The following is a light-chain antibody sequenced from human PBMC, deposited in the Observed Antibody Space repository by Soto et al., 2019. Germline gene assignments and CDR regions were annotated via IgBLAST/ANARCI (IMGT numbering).Light chain of an antibody. Sequence: DIQLTQSPSSLSASVGDRVSITCRTSQTISTFLNWYHHRPGQAPKLLIYSISNLQSGVPSRFSGGGAGTESTLTISSLQPEDFGSYSCQQTYNLPPTFGGGTRVQIK. CDR2: SIS. J-gene: IGKJ4*01. CDR3: QQTYNLPPT. V-gene: IGKV1-39*01. CDR1: QTISTF.